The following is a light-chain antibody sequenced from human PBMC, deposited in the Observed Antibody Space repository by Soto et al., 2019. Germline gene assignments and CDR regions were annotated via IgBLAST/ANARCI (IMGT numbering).Light chain of an antibody. Sequence: QSVLTQPPSASGSPGQSVTISCTGTSSDVGAYNYVSWYQQHAGKAPKLVIYEVTKRTSGVHDRFSGSKSANTASLNVCELQAEDEADYYCSYFASSNTWVFGGGTKLTVL. V-gene: IGLV2-8*01. CDR2: EVT. J-gene: IGLJ3*02. CDR1: SSDVGAYNY. CDR3: SYFASSNTWV.